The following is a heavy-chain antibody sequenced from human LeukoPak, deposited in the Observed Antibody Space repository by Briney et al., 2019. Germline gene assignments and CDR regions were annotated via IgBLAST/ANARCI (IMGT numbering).Heavy chain of an antibody. V-gene: IGHV3-23*01. CDR2: ISGSGGST. Sequence: AGSLRLSCAASGFTFSSYAMSWVRQAPGKGLEWVSGISGSGGSTHYADSVKGRFTISRDNSKNTLYLQMNSLRAEDTAVYYCAKDPTYWYFDLWGRGTLVTPSS. J-gene: IGHJ2*01. CDR3: AKDPTYWYFDL. CDR1: GFTFSSYA.